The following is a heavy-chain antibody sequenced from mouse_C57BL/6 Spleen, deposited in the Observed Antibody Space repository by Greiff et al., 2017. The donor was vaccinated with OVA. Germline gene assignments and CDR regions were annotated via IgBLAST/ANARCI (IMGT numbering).Heavy chain of an antibody. CDR1: GYTFTSYW. CDR3: ASRGTAYDY. J-gene: IGHJ2*01. V-gene: IGHV1-50*01. CDR2: IDPSDSYT. Sequence: QVQLQQPGAELVKPGASVKLSCKASGYTFTSYWMQWVKQRPGQGLEWIGEIDPSDSYTNYNQKFKGQATLTVDTSSSTAYMQLSSLTSEDSAVYYCASRGTAYDYWGQGTTLTVSS. D-gene: IGHD4-1*01.